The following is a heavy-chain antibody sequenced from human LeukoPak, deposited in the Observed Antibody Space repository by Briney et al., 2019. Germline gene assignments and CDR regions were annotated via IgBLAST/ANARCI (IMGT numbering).Heavy chain of an antibody. CDR2: IYYRGDI. CDR3: ATNKDWAEAD. CDR1: DGSIRTYY. V-gene: IGHV4-59*03. J-gene: IGHJ4*02. Sequence: SETLSLTCSVSDGSIRTYYWSWIRQSPGQGLEWIGNIYYRGDINYNPSLKSRVIISIDTSKNQFSLKVTSLTATDTAVYYCATNKDWAEADWGQGTLVIVSS. D-gene: IGHD3/OR15-3a*01.